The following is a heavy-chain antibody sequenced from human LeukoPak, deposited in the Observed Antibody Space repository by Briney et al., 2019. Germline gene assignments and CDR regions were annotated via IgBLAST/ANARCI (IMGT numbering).Heavy chain of an antibody. CDR1: GGSISSGGYY. J-gene: IGHJ4*02. CDR2: IYYSGST. V-gene: IGHV4-31*03. Sequence: SETLSLTCTVSGGSISSGGYYWSWIRQHPGKGLEWIGYIYYSGSTYYNPSLESRVTISVDTSKNQFSLKLSSVTAADTAVYYCARVMGGARAGIDYWGQGTLVTVSS. CDR3: ARVMGGARAGIDY. D-gene: IGHD2-8*01.